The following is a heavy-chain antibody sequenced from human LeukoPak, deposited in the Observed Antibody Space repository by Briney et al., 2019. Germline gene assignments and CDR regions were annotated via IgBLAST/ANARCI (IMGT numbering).Heavy chain of an antibody. D-gene: IGHD4-11*01. V-gene: IGHV3-21*01. CDR3: ARVGAVTTVDDY. Sequence: GGSLRLSCAASGFTFSSYSMNWVRQAPGKGLEWVSSISSSSSYIYYADSVKGRFTISRDNAKNSLYLQMNSLRAEDTAVYYCARVGAVTTVDDYWGQGTLVTVSS. J-gene: IGHJ4*02. CDR1: GFTFSSYS. CDR2: ISSSSSYI.